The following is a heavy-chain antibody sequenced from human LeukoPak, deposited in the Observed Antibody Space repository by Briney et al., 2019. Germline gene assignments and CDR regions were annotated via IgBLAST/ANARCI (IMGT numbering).Heavy chain of an antibody. Sequence: SVKVSCKASGGTFSSYAISWVRQAPGQGLEWMGRIIPIFGTANYAQKFQGRVTITTDESTSTAYMELSSLRSEDTAVYYCARGPSYYDFWSGYLDYWGQGTLVTVSS. CDR1: GGTFSSYA. CDR2: IIPIFGTA. CDR3: ARGPSYYDFWSGYLDY. V-gene: IGHV1-69*05. D-gene: IGHD3-3*01. J-gene: IGHJ4*02.